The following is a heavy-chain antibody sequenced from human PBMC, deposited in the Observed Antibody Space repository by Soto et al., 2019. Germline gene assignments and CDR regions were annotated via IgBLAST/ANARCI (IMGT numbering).Heavy chain of an antibody. CDR1: GGSVSSGSYY. D-gene: IGHD3-16*02. J-gene: IGHJ6*02. V-gene: IGHV4-61*01. CDR3: ATCVGELSKGMDV. CDR2: MSYSGTT. Sequence: QVQLQQSGPGLVKASETLSLTCTVSGGSVSSGSYYWTWIRQPPGKGLEWIGYMSYSGTTNYNPSLNARVTISVDTSKNQFSLRSSSVTAADTALYYCATCVGELSKGMDVWGQGTTVTVSS.